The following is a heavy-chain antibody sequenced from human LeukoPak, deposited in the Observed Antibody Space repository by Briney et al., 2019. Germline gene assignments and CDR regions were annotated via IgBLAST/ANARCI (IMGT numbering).Heavy chain of an antibody. CDR3: ARFTVTNYYFDY. Sequence: GASVKVSCKASGYTFTSYGISWVRQAPGQGLEWMGIINPSGGSTSYAQKFQGRVTMTRDTSTSTVYMELSSLRSEDTAVYYCARFTVTNYYFDYWGQGTLVTVSS. CDR2: INPSGGST. D-gene: IGHD4-17*01. J-gene: IGHJ4*02. CDR1: GYTFTSYG. V-gene: IGHV1-46*01.